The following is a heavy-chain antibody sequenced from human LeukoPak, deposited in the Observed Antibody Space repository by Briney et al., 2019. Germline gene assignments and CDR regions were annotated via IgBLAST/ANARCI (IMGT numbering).Heavy chain of an antibody. CDR3: ARGANYYGSSYYDY. J-gene: IGHJ4*02. CDR2: IYYSGST. V-gene: IGHV4-59*01. Sequence: SETLSPTCTVSGGSISSYYWSWIRQPPGKGLEWIGYIYYSGSTNYNPSLKSRVTISVDTSKNQFSLKLSSVTAADTAVYYCARGANYYGSSYYDYWGQGTLVTVSS. D-gene: IGHD3-10*01. CDR1: GGSISSYY.